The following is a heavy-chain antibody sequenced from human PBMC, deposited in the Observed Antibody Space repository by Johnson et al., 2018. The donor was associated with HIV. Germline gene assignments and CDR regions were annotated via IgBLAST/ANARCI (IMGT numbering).Heavy chain of an antibody. J-gene: IGHJ3*02. CDR1: GLNFSDFS. D-gene: IGHD3-10*01. CDR2: ISYDANNK. V-gene: IGHV3-30*04. Sequence: QMMLVESGGGVVQPGRSLRLSCAASGLNFSDFSMHWVRQAPGEGLEWVAVISYDANNKYYADAVKGRFTNSRDNSKNTLYLQMNSLGAEDTAVYYCATELLRTEHDVFDIWGQGTLVTVSS. CDR3: ATELLRTEHDVFDI.